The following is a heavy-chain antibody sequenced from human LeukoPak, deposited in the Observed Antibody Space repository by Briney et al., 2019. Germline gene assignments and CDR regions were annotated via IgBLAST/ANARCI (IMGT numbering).Heavy chain of an antibody. J-gene: IGHJ6*02. V-gene: IGHV3-23*01. Sequence: GGSLRLSCAASGFTFSSYAMSWVRQAPGKGLEWVSAISGSGGNTYYADSVKGRFTISRDNSKNTLYLQMNSLRAEDTAVYYCAVAYYYDSSGYQYYYGMDVWGQGTTVTVSS. D-gene: IGHD3-22*01. CDR2: ISGSGGNT. CDR1: GFTFSSYA. CDR3: AVAYYYDSSGYQYYYGMDV.